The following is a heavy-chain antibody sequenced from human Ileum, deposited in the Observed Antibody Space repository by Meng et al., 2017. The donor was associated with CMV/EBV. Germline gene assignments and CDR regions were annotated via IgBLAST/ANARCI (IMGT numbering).Heavy chain of an antibody. Sequence: GYDWSWIRQPPGKGLEWIGEINHSGSTNSNPSLKSRVTISVDTSKNQFSLKLSSVTAADTAVYYCARGLYLDYDFWSGYYLKHYFDYWGQGTLVTVSS. J-gene: IGHJ4*02. V-gene: IGHV4-34*01. CDR1: GYD. CDR2: INHSGST. D-gene: IGHD3-3*01. CDR3: ARGLYLDYDFWSGYYLKHYFDY.